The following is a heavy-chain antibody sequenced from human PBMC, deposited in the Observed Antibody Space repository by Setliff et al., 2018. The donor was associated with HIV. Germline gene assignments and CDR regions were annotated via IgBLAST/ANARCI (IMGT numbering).Heavy chain of an antibody. CDR1: GFIFNTYE. CDR3: AAYGSGYFDAFDI. CDR2: ISGSGSTI. V-gene: IGHV3-48*03. D-gene: IGHD3-22*01. Sequence: PGGSLRLSCAASGFIFNTYEMSWVRQAPGKGLEWVSYISGSGSTIYYADSVKGRFTISRDNAKDSLHLQMNSLRAEDTAVYYCAAYGSGYFDAFDIWGQGTMVTVSS. J-gene: IGHJ3*02.